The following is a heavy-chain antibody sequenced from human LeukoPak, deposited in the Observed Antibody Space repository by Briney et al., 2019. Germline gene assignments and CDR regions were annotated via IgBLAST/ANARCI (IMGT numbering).Heavy chain of an antibody. CDR2: IYTSGST. D-gene: IGHD3-22*01. CDR1: GGSISSGNYY. J-gene: IGHJ5*02. Sequence: SQTLSLTCTVSGGSISSGNYYWSWIRQPAGKGLEWIGRIYTSGSTNYNPSLKSRVTISVDTSINQFSLKLSSVTAADTAVYYCARDHEYFYDSSGYYLNWFDPWGQGTLVTVSS. V-gene: IGHV4-61*02. CDR3: ARDHEYFYDSSGYYLNWFDP.